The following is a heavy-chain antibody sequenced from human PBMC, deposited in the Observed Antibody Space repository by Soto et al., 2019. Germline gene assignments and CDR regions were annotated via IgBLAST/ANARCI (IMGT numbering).Heavy chain of an antibody. CDR2: IYPGDSDT. CDR3: ARQEGPIVATGGAFDI. D-gene: IGHD5-12*01. Sequence: GESLKISCKGSGYSFTSYWIGWVRQMPGKGLEWMGIIYPGDSDTRYSPSFQGQVTISADKSISTAYLQWSSLKASDTAMYYCARQEGPIVATGGAFDIWGQGTMVTVSS. J-gene: IGHJ3*02. V-gene: IGHV5-51*01. CDR1: GYSFTSYW.